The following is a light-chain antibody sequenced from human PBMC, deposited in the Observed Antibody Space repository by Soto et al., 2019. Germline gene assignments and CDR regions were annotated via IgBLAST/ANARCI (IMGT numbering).Light chain of an antibody. Sequence: DIQMTQSPSSLSASVGDRVTVTCRASQGISSFLAWYQQKPGKVPKLLIYAASTLQPGVPSRFSGSGYGTDFTLTISSLQPEYVATYYCQKYDSAPSLTFGGGTKVEIK. CDR2: AAS. V-gene: IGKV1-27*01. CDR1: QGISSF. CDR3: QKYDSAPSLT. J-gene: IGKJ4*01.